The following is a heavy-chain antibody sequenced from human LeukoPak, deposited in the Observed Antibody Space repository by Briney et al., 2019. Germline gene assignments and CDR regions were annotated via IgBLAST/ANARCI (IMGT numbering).Heavy chain of an antibody. Sequence: GRSLRLSCAASGFTFSSYGMHWVRHAPGKGLEWVAVISYDGSNKYYADSVKGRFTTSRDNSKNTLYLQMNSLRAEDTAVYYCAKDLVRDCSGGSCYGIDYWGQGTLVTVSS. J-gene: IGHJ4*02. CDR3: AKDLVRDCSGGSCYGIDY. CDR2: ISYDGSNK. D-gene: IGHD2-15*01. CDR1: GFTFSSYG. V-gene: IGHV3-30*18.